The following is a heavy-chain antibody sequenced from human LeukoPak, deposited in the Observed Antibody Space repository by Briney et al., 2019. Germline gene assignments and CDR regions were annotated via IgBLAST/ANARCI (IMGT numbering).Heavy chain of an antibody. J-gene: IGHJ4*02. CDR2: ISAGGT. D-gene: IGHD5-12*01. Sequence: GGSLRLSCAASGFTFSSYTMSWVRQAPGKGLEWVSGISAGGTYYADSVKGRFTISRDNSKSTLYLQMDSLRAEDTAVYYCAKCGNSGCHLIDYWGQGTLVTVSS. CDR3: AKCGNSGCHLIDY. V-gene: IGHV3-23*01. CDR1: GFTFSSYT.